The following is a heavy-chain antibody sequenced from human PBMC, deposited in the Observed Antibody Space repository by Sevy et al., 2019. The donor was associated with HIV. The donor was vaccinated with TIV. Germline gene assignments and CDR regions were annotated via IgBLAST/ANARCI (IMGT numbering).Heavy chain of an antibody. CDR3: TRALATVLTPEYYVDY. V-gene: IGHV3-49*03. Sequence: GGSLRLSCTASGFTFGDYAMSWFRQAPGKGLEWVAFIRRNSYEGYGGTMEYAASVKGRFTISRDDSKSIAYLQMNSLKTEDTAAYYCTRALATVLTPEYYVDYWGQGTLVTVSS. CDR1: GFTFGDYA. J-gene: IGHJ4*02. CDR2: IRRNSYEGYGGTM. D-gene: IGHD4-17*01.